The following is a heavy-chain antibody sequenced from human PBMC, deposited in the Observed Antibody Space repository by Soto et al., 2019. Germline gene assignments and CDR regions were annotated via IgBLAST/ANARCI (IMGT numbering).Heavy chain of an antibody. CDR3: AKVWDTMGLFGNYGPSFHYYGMDV. CDR1: GFTFSSAA. CDR2: IRGRGDTT. Sequence: EVQLLESGGGLVQPGGSLRLSCAASGFTFSSAAMSWVRQAPGKGLEWVSAIRGRGDTTYYADSVKGRFTISRDTSKNILYLQMNSLRAEDTAVYYCAKVWDTMGLFGNYGPSFHYYGMDVWGQGTTVTVSS. V-gene: IGHV3-23*01. D-gene: IGHD1-7*01. J-gene: IGHJ6*02.